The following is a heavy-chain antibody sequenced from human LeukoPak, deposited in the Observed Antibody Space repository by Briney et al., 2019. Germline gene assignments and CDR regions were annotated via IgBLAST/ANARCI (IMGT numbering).Heavy chain of an antibody. D-gene: IGHD7-27*01. Sequence: PSETLSLTCAVYGGSFSGYYWSWIRLPPGKGLEWIGEINHSGSTNYNPSLRSRVTISLEMSKQQFSLTLTSVTAADTAVYYCASNTGTVFDYWGRGALVTVSS. J-gene: IGHJ4*02. CDR1: GGSFSGYY. CDR2: INHSGST. V-gene: IGHV4-34*01. CDR3: ASNTGTVFDY.